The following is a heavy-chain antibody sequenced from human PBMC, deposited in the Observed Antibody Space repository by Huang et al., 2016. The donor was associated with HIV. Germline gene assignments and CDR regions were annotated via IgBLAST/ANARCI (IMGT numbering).Heavy chain of an antibody. CDR3: ARGRTRSSLYDSYYGLDV. J-gene: IGHJ6*02. V-gene: IGHV1-69*01. D-gene: IGHD6-6*01. Sequence: QVQLVQSGAEVKKPGSSVKVSCKASGGTYSTYAISWGRQAPGQGLEWMGGIIPIFGTANYAHKFQGTVTITADEFTSTAYMELSSLRSEDTALYYCARGRTRSSLYDSYYGLDVWGQGTTVTVSS. CDR1: GGTYSTYA. CDR2: IIPIFGTA.